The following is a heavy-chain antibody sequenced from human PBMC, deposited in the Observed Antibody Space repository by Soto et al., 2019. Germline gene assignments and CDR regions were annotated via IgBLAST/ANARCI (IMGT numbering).Heavy chain of an antibody. V-gene: IGHV1-18*01. CDR1: GYTFTTHG. CDR2: VSGDNGHT. Sequence: QVQLVQSGAEVKKPGASVKVSCKASGYTFTTHGISWVRQAPGQGLVWMVWVSGDNGHTNYAQSLQGSVTMTTGTSTITAYLELRSLRTGATSVYYGARVLGYVLSGTCYREGFEPWGQGAVVTVSS. J-gene: IGHJ5*02. CDR3: ARVLGYVLSGTCYREGFEP. D-gene: IGHD1-26*01.